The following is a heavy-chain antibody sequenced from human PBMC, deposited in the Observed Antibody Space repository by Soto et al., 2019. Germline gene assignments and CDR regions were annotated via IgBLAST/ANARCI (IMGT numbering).Heavy chain of an antibody. J-gene: IGHJ4*02. Sequence: GGSLRLSCAASGFTFSSYAMSWVRQAPGKGLEWVSAISGSGGSTYYADSVKGRFTISRDNSKNTLYLQMNSLRAEDTAVYYCAKDSYNWNHNRAYYFDYWGQGTLVTVSS. V-gene: IGHV3-23*01. CDR1: GFTFSSYA. CDR3: AKDSYNWNHNRAYYFDY. CDR2: ISGSGGST. D-gene: IGHD1-20*01.